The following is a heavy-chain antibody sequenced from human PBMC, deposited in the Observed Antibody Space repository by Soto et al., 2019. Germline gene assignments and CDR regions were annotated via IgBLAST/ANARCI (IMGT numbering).Heavy chain of an antibody. CDR3: ARDPAP. Sequence: SETLSLTCTVSGDSITSNSYFWAWIRQPPGKGLEWIGSIYYSGTTYYNPSLKSRVTISVDTSKNQFSLKLTSVTAADTAVYCCARDPAPWGQGTLVTVSS. CDR1: GDSITSNSYF. J-gene: IGHJ5*02. V-gene: IGHV4-39*07. CDR2: IYYSGTT.